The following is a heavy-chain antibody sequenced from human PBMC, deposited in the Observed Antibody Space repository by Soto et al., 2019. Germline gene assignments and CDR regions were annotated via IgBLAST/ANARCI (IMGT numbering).Heavy chain of an antibody. CDR1: GFTFTNYA. CDR3: AKVSLGATTITDFYYYGMDV. Sequence: PVGSLRLSCAASGFTFTNYAMNWVRQAPGKGLEWVSGITGSGDNTYYADSVKGRFTVSRDNSKNTLYLQMNSLRVEDTAIYYCAKVSLGATTITDFYYYGMDVWGQGTTVTVS. J-gene: IGHJ6*02. D-gene: IGHD1-26*01. CDR2: ITGSGDNT. V-gene: IGHV3-23*01.